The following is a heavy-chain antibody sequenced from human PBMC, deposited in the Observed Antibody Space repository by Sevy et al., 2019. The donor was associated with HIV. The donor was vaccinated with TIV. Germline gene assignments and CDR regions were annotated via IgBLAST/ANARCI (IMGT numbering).Heavy chain of an antibody. CDR1: GYSFTSYW. V-gene: IGHV5-10-1*01. CDR3: ARGPLTSVAGTLSAFDI. Sequence: GEALKISCKGSGYSFTSYWISWVRQMPGKGLEWMGRIDPSDSYTNYSPSFQGHVTISADKSISTAYLQWSSLKASDTAMYYCARGPLTSVAGTLSAFDIWGQGTMVTVSS. D-gene: IGHD6-19*01. J-gene: IGHJ3*02. CDR2: IDPSDSYT.